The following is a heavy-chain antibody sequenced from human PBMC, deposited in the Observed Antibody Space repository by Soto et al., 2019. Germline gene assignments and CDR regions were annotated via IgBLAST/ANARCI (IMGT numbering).Heavy chain of an antibody. Sequence: QITLKESGPTLVKPTQTLTLTCTFSGFSLSTSGVGVGWIRQHPGKALEWLALIYLDDDKRYIHSLKGRLTITKATYTNQVVLTMTNMDPVDTATYYCAHTISRGELGELSLDPKRFDYWGKGPLVTVSS. J-gene: IGHJ4*02. CDR2: IYLDDDK. V-gene: IGHV2-5*02. CDR3: AHTISRGELGELSLDPKRFDY. CDR1: GFSLSTSGVG. D-gene: IGHD3-16*02.